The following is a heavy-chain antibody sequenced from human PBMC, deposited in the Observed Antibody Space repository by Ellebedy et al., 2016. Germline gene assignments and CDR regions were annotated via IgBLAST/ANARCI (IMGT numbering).Heavy chain of an antibody. J-gene: IGHJ6*03. CDR2: ISSSSTTI. V-gene: IGHV3-48*01. CDR3: ARDTAMVLHYYYMDV. CDR1: GFTFSSYA. Sequence: GESLKISXAASGFTFSSYAMSWVRQAPGKGLEWVSYISSSSTTIYHADSVKGRFTISRDNAKNSLYLQMNSLRAEDTAVYYCARDTAMVLHYYYMDVWGKGTTVTVSS. D-gene: IGHD5-18*01.